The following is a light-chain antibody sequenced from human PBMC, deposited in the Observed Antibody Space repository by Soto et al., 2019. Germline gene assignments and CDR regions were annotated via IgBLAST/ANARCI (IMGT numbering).Light chain of an antibody. CDR3: QQYGGSST. V-gene: IGKV3-20*01. J-gene: IGKJ1*01. CDR2: DAS. Sequence: IVLTQSPGTLSLSPGERATLSCRASQSISSSYLAWYQQKPGQAPRLLIYDASRRATGIPDRFSGSGSGTDFTLTISRLEPEDFSVYYCQQYGGSSTFGQGTKVEIK. CDR1: QSISSSY.